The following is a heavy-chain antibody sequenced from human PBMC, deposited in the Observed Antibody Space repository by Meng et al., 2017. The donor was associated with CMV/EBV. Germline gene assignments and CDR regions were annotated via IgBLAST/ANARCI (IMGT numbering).Heavy chain of an antibody. CDR2: INHSGST. D-gene: IGHD3-22*01. J-gene: IGHJ1*01. CDR1: GYY. Sequence: GYYWSWIRQPPGKGLEWIGEINHSGSTNYNPSLKSRVTTSVDTSKNQFSLKLSSVTAADTAVYYCARGPANYYRSLVTFASAEHFQHWGQGTLVTVSS. CDR3: ARGPANYYRSLVTFASAEHFQH. V-gene: IGHV4-34*01.